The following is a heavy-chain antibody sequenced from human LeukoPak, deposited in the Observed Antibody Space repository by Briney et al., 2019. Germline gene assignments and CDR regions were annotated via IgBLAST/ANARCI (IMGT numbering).Heavy chain of an antibody. CDR3: ARDEAAAKTNALDI. CDR2: IYPKSSDT. CDR1: GYTFTAYY. Sequence: SVKVSCKASGYTFTAYYLHWVRQAPGQGLEWMGYIYPKSSDTNYAQNFQGRVTMTMDTSISTVYRELSRLTSDDTAVYYCARDEAAAKTNALDIWGQGTKVTVSS. D-gene: IGHD6-13*01. J-gene: IGHJ3*02. V-gene: IGHV1-2*02.